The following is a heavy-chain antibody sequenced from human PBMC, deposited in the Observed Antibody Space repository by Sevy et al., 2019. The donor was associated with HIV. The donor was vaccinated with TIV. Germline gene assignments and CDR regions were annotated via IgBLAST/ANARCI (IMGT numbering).Heavy chain of an antibody. Sequence: GGSLGLSCAASGFTFSSYSMNWVRQAPGKGLEWVSSISSSSSYIYYADSVKGRFTISRDNAKNSLYLQMNSLRAEDTAVYYCARDVGVTMVRGVISDYYYGMDVWGQGTTVTVSS. D-gene: IGHD3-10*01. CDR1: GFTFSSYS. V-gene: IGHV3-21*01. J-gene: IGHJ6*02. CDR3: ARDVGVTMVRGVISDYYYGMDV. CDR2: ISSSSSYI.